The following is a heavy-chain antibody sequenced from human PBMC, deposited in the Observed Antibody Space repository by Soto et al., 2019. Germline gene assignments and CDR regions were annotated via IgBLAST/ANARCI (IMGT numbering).Heavy chain of an antibody. D-gene: IGHD5-12*01. V-gene: IGHV3-23*01. CDR2: ISASGASI. J-gene: IGHJ5*02. CDR1: GFSFNDYA. CDR3: TKDWVVVSTIPHL. Sequence: EEQLLQSGGGLVQPGGSLRLSCAASGFSFNDYAMSWIRQAPGKGLEWVSGISASGASIHYADSVKGRFIVSRDNSNNALYLQMSSLRVEDTAMYYCTKDWVVVSTIPHLWGQGTRVTASS.